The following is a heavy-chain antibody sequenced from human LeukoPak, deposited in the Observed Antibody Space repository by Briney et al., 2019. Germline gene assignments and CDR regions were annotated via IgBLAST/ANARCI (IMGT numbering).Heavy chain of an antibody. CDR1: GGSFSGYY. V-gene: IGHV4-4*08. Sequence: SETLSLTCAVYGGSFSGYYWSWIRQPAGKGLEWIGCIYTSGSTNYNPSLKSRVTISVDTSKNQFSLKLSSVTAADTAVYYCARRKGEQWLVRYYYYMDVWGKGTTVTISS. CDR3: ARRKGEQWLVRYYYYMDV. CDR2: IYTSGST. D-gene: IGHD6-19*01. J-gene: IGHJ6*03.